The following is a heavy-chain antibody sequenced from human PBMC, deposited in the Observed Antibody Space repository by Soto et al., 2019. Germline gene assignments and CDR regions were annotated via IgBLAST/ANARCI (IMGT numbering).Heavy chain of an antibody. CDR2: IYYSGST. CDR3: ARGHSGSYGKNGYDAFDI. V-gene: IGHV4-59*08. D-gene: IGHD1-26*01. CDR1: GGSISSYY. Sequence: SETLSLTCTVSGGSISSYYWSWIRQPPGKGLEWIGYIYYSGSTNYNPSLKSRVTISVDTSKNQFSLKLSSVTAADTAVYYCARGHSGSYGKNGYDAFDIWGQGTMVTVSS. J-gene: IGHJ3*02.